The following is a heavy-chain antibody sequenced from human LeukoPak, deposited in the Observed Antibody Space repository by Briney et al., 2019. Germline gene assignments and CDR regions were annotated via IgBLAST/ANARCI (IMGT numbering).Heavy chain of an antibody. D-gene: IGHD4-17*01. J-gene: IGHJ4*02. CDR3: AREVNDYGDYEVGY. Sequence: SETLSLTCAVSGDSIGSNKWWTWVRQPPGKGLEWIGYIYYSGSTYYNPSLKSRVTISVDTSKNQFSLKLSSVTAADTAVYYCAREVNDYGDYEVGYWGQGTLVTVSS. CDR1: GDSIGSNKW. CDR2: IYYSGST. V-gene: IGHV4-30-4*01.